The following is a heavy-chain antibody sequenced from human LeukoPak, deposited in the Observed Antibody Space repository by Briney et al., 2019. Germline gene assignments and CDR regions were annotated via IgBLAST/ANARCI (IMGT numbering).Heavy chain of an antibody. Sequence: GGSLRLSCAASGFTFSSYWMSWVRQAPGKGLEWVANIKQDGSEEYYVDSVKGRFTISRDNAKNSLYLQMNSLRAEDTAVYYCARDAFHRSSWAPGTNDYWGQGTLVTVSS. V-gene: IGHV3-7*01. CDR3: ARDAFHRSSWAPGTNDY. CDR2: IKQDGSEE. D-gene: IGHD6-13*01. CDR1: GFTFSSYW. J-gene: IGHJ4*02.